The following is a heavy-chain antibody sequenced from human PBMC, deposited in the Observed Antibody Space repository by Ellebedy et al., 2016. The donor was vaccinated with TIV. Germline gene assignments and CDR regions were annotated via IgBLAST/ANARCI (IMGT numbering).Heavy chain of an antibody. CDR3: ARDHDNSGYLC. Sequence: ASVKVSCKTSGGTFSSYAINWVRQAPRQGLEWMGGIIPIFGTAKYAQKFQGRVTITADESTSTVYMELSSLRSEDTAVYYCARDHDNSGYLCWGQGTRVTVSS. J-gene: IGHJ4*02. CDR1: GGTFSSYA. D-gene: IGHD3-22*01. V-gene: IGHV1-69*13. CDR2: IIPIFGTA.